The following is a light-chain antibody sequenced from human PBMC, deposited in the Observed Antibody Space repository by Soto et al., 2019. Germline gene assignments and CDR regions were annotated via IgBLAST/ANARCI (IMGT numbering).Light chain of an antibody. V-gene: IGLV2-8*01. Sequence: QSALTQPPSASGSPGQSVTISCTGTSRYIGYYNFVSWYQHHPGKAPKLMISEVYKRPSGVPDRFSGSKSGNTASLTVSGLQAEDETDYYCTAYAGITTYVFVTRSMVTVL. CDR3: TAYAGITTYV. J-gene: IGLJ1*01. CDR2: EVY. CDR1: SRYIGYYNF.